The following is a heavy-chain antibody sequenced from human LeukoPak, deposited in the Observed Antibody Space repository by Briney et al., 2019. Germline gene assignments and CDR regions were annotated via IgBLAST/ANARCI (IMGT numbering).Heavy chain of an antibody. CDR2: IGPVGDSP. Sequence: GGSLRLSCAASAFTFSSYAMSWVRQAPGKGLEWVSLIGPVGDSPFYADSVKGRFTISRDNSKNTLSLQMNSLRVEDTAIYYCAKDIQLSTWGLGTMVTVSS. CDR1: AFTFSSYA. D-gene: IGHD5-24*01. J-gene: IGHJ3*01. V-gene: IGHV3-23*01. CDR3: AKDIQLST.